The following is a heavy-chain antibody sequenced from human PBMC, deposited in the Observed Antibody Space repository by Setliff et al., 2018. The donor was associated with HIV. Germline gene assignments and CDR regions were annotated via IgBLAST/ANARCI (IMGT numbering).Heavy chain of an antibody. Sequence: PGESLKISCAGSGFTFSSYSMNWVRQAPGKGLEWVSSINSRSDYIYYADSLKGRFTISRDNAKNSLYLQMNSLRAEDTAVYYCARGSGRSPPDAFDIWGQGTMVTVSS. J-gene: IGHJ3*02. CDR1: GFTFSSYS. CDR3: ARGSGRSPPDAFDI. D-gene: IGHD1-26*01. V-gene: IGHV3-21*01. CDR2: INSRSDYI.